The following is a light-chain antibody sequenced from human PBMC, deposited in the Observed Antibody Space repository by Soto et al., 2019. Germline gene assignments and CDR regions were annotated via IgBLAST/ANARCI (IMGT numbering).Light chain of an antibody. CDR1: QGIRNY. CDR3: QKYNSWT. Sequence: DIQMTQSPSSLSASVGDRVTITCRASQGIRNYLAWYQQKPGKVPRLLMYATSILQSGVPSRFSGSGSETDFTLTIDSLQPEDVATYYCQKYNSWTFGQGTKVEIK. V-gene: IGKV1-27*01. CDR2: ATS. J-gene: IGKJ1*01.